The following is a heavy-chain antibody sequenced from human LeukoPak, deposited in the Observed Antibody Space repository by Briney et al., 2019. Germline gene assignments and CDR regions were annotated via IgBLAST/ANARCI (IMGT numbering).Heavy chain of an antibody. CDR1: GGSISSYY. D-gene: IGHD6-13*01. Sequence: PSETLSLTCTVSGGSISSYYWSWIRQPAGKGLEWIGRIYTSGSTNYNPSLKSRVTMSVDTSKNQFSLKLSSVTAADTAVYYCAYYSSSYDYWYFDLWGRGTLVTVSS. CDR3: AYYSSSYDYWYFDL. CDR2: IYTSGST. V-gene: IGHV4-4*07. J-gene: IGHJ2*01.